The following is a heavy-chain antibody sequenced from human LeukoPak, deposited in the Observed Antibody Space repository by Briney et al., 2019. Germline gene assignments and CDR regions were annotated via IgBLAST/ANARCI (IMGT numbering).Heavy chain of an antibody. CDR2: INHSGST. J-gene: IGHJ4*02. Sequence: PSETLSLTCAVYGGSFSGYYWSWIRQPPGKGLEWIGEINHSGSTNYNPSLKSRVTISVDTSKNQFSLKLSSVTAADTAVYYCARTRKLKLISFDQADSPIDDWGQGTLVTVSS. V-gene: IGHV4-34*01. CDR1: GGSFSGYY. CDR3: ARTRKLKLISFDQADSPIDD. D-gene: IGHD2-2*01.